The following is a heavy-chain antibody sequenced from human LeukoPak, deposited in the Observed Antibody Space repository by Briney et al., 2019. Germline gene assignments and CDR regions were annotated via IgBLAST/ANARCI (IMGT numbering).Heavy chain of an antibody. CDR1: GGSNY. V-gene: IGHV4-59*12. D-gene: IGHD3-10*01. Sequence: SETLSLTCTVTGGSNYWSWIRQPPGKGLEWIGYIHYSGSTSYNPSLKSRVTMSQDTSNNQVSLKLSSVTAADTAIYYCARDSFGSPAFGRFDPWGQGTLVTVSS. CDR2: IHYSGST. CDR3: ARDSFGSPAFGRFDP. J-gene: IGHJ5*02.